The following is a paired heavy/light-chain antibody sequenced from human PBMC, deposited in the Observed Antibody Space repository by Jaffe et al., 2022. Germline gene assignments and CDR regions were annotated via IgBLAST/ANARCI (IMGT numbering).Light chain of an antibody. CDR3: QVWDSSTVV. J-gene: IGLJ2*01. CDR1: NIGSKN. Sequence: SSELTQPLSVSVALGQTARITCGGNNIGSKNVHWYQQKPGQAPVLVIYRDSNRPSGIPERFSGSNSGNTATLTISRAQAGDEADYYCQVWDSSTVVFGGGTKLTVL. V-gene: IGLV3-9*01. CDR2: RDS.
Heavy chain of an antibody. V-gene: IGHV3-30*02. CDR2: IRYDGSHK. Sequence: QVQLVESGGGVVQPGGSLRLSCAASGFTFNNYGIHWVRQAPGKGLEWVAFIRYDGSHKYYADSVKGRFTISRDSSKNTLYLQMNSLRAEDTAVYYCARDGRPGHDSRGYYPFFDFWGQGTLVTVSS. CDR3: ARDGRPGHDSRGYYPFFDF. CDR1: GFTFNNYG. D-gene: IGHD3-22*01. J-gene: IGHJ4*02.